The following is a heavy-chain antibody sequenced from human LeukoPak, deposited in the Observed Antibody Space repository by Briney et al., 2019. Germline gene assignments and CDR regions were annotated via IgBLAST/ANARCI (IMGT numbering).Heavy chain of an antibody. V-gene: IGHV1-18*01. J-gene: IGHJ4*02. CDR1: GYTFTSYG. CDR3: LYVVAGLFDY. CDR2: ISAYNGNT. Sequence: ASVKVSCKASGYTFTSYGISWVRQAPGQGLEWMGWISAYNGNTNYAQKLQGRVTMTTDTSTSTAYMELRSLRSDDPAVYYCLYVVAGLFDYWGQGTLVTVSS. D-gene: IGHD2-21*01.